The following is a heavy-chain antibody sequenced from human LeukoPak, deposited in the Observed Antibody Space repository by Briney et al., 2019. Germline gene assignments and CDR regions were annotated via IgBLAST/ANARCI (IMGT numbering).Heavy chain of an antibody. J-gene: IGHJ4*02. CDR1: GYSFTSHW. V-gene: IGHV5-51*01. Sequence: GESLKISCEGSGYSFTSHWIGWVRQMPGKGLEWMGIIYPGDADTRYSPSFQAQVTISAHKSISTAYLAWSSLKASDTAMYYCVRPITGYGSGTYYPKYFDYWGQGTLVTVSS. CDR2: IYPGDADT. CDR3: VRPITGYGSGTYYPKYFDY. D-gene: IGHD3-10*01.